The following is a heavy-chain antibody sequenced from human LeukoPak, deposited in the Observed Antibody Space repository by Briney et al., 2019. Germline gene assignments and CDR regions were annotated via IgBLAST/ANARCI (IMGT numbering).Heavy chain of an antibody. Sequence: SETLSLTCTVSGASITTTLYYWVWARQSPGKGLEWIGSFYYGGITYYHPSLKSRVTVSVDTSRSQFSLKPISVTAADTAVYYCARAGRDGYSPASDSFDIWGQGKTVTVSS. CDR1: GASITTTLYY. D-gene: IGHD5-24*01. CDR2: FYYGGIT. J-gene: IGHJ3*02. V-gene: IGHV4-39*07. CDR3: ARAGRDGYSPASDSFDI.